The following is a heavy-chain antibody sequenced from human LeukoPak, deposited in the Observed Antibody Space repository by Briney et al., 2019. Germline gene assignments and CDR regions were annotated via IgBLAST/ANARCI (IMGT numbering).Heavy chain of an antibody. CDR2: IIPIFGTA. CDR3: ARDEVSSSWHDDRRLDY. V-gene: IGHV1-69*05. D-gene: IGHD6-13*01. CDR1: GGTFSRYA. J-gene: IGHJ4*02. Sequence: SDKVSCKPSGGTFSRYAISWVRQATGQGRYWMERIIPIFGTANYAQKFQGRVTITTDESTSTAYMELSSLRSEATAVYYSARDEVSSSWHDDRRLDYWGQGTLVTVSS.